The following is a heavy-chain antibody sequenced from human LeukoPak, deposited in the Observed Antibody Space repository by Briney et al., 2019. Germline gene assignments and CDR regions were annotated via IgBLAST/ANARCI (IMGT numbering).Heavy chain of an antibody. V-gene: IGHV4-31*03. CDR1: GGSISSGGYY. J-gene: IGHJ1*01. Sequence: PSQTLSLTCTVSGGSISSGGYYWSWIRQHPGKGLEWIGYIYYSGSTYYNPSLKSRVTISVDTSKNQFSLKLSSVTAADTAVYYCARTTDFYGSGTEDGFQHWGQGTLVTVSS. D-gene: IGHD3-10*01. CDR2: IYYSGST. CDR3: ARTTDFYGSGTEDGFQH.